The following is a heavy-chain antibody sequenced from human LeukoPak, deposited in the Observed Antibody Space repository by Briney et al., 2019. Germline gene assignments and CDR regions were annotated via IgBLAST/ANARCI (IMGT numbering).Heavy chain of an antibody. CDR3: TTVPQLWLPPDDY. Sequence: GGSLRLSCAASGFIFSNAWMSWVRQAPGKGLECVGRIKSKTDGGTTDYAAPVKGRFTISRDDSKNTLYLQMNSLKTEDTAVYYCTTVPQLWLPPDDYWGQGTLVTVSS. CDR1: GFIFSNAW. CDR2: IKSKTDGGTT. V-gene: IGHV3-15*01. D-gene: IGHD5-18*01. J-gene: IGHJ4*02.